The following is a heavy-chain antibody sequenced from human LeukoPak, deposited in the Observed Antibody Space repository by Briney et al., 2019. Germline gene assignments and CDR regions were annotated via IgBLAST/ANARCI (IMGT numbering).Heavy chain of an antibody. CDR1: GFTFSSYS. Sequence: PGGSLRLSCAASGFTFSSYSMNWVRQAPGKGLEWVSYISSSSSTIYYADSVKGRFTISRDNAKNSLYLQMNSLRAEDTAVYYCARLWHWGQGTLVTVSS. CDR3: ARLWH. D-gene: IGHD3-16*01. J-gene: IGHJ1*01. CDR2: ISSSSSTI. V-gene: IGHV3-48*04.